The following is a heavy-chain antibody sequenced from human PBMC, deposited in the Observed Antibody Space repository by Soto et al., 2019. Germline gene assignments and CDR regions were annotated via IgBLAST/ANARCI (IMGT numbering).Heavy chain of an antibody. J-gene: IGHJ5*02. V-gene: IGHV3-74*01. CDR3: APDQTVPGPSTLDT. D-gene: IGHD6-19*01. Sequence: EVQLVESGGGLVQPGGSLRLSCAASGFTLSSYWMHWVRQAPGRELMWVSRISSDGTDVLHADSVKGRFTISRDNARNTVYLQMNSLRAEDTAVYFGAPDQTVPGPSTLDTWGQGTLVAVPS. CDR2: ISSDGTDV. CDR1: GFTLSSYW.